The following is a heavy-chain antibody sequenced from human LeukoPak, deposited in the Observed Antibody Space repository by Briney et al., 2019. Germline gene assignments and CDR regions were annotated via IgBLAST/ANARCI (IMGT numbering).Heavy chain of an antibody. CDR2: IKQDGSEK. J-gene: IGHJ5*02. V-gene: IGHV3-7*01. CDR3: ARDMGWLPRP. CDR1: GFTFSSYA. Sequence: GGSLRLSCAASGFTFSSYAMHWVRQAPGKGLEWVANIKQDGSEKYYVDSVKGRFTISRDNAKNSLYLQMNSLRAEDTAVYYCARDMGWLPRPWGQGTLVTVSS. D-gene: IGHD5-12*01.